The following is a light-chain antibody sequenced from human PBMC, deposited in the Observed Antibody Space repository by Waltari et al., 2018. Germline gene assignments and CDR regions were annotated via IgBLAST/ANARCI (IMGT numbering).Light chain of an antibody. J-gene: IGKJ2*01. Sequence: DIQMTQFPSTLSVSVGDRVTITCRASQSVNTWLAWFQQKPGKGPKLLIYEASTLHSGVPSRFSGSGSGTEFTLTINSLQPDDFATYFCQQYDRYSPNNFGQGTKLEIK. V-gene: IGKV1-5*03. CDR3: QQYDRYSPNN. CDR2: EAS. CDR1: QSVNTW.